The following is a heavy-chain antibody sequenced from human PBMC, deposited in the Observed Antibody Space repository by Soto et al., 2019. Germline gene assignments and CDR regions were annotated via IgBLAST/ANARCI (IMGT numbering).Heavy chain of an antibody. CDR2: IKEDGSEK. CDR1: GFTFSSSW. CDR3: ARGWAYLDI. Sequence: GGSLRLSCAVSGFTFSSSWMSWVRQAPGKGLEWVANIKEDGSEKYSVDSVKGRFTISRDNAEKSLYLQMNSLRVEDTAVYYCARGWAYLDIWGQGTTVTVSS. V-gene: IGHV3-7*01. D-gene: IGHD2-21*01. J-gene: IGHJ6*02.